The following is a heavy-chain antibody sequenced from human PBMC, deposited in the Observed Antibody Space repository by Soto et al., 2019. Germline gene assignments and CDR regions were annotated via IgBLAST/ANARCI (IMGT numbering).Heavy chain of an antibody. CDR1: GFTFSSFG. CDR2: ISYDGSDT. D-gene: IGHD3-16*01. CDR3: VKDIHFLGIWYFDL. V-gene: IGHV3-30*18. Sequence: EQLAESGGGVVQSGRSLRLSCEASGFTFSSFGMHWVRQAPGKGLGWVAVISYDGSDTYFADSVKGRFTISRDNSKNTVYLQMNSLRVEDTAVYYCVKDIHFLGIWYFDLLGRGSLVSVSS. J-gene: IGHJ2*01.